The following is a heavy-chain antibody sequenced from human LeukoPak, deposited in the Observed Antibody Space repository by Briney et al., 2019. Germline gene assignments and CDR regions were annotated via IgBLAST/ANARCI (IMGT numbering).Heavy chain of an antibody. V-gene: IGHV3-21*01. CDR2: INGSSSHT. J-gene: IGHJ4*02. Sequence: GGCLRLSCGASGLTLSNQAMKWVSHAPGKGLEWVSSINGSSSHTYYADSLKGRFTISRDNARNSLYLQLNRLRADDTAVYYCATDSPVAGSKALDYWGQGTLVTVSS. CDR3: ATDSPVAGSKALDY. CDR1: GLTLSNQA. D-gene: IGHD6-19*01.